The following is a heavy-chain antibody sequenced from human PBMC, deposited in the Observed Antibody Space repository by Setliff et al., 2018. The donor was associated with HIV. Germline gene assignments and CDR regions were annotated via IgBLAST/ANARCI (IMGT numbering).Heavy chain of an antibody. D-gene: IGHD3-10*01. CDR1: GFSFSSYF. J-gene: IGHJ4*02. Sequence: PGGSLRLSCAASGFSFSSYFMNWVRQTPGKGLEWVSSISGSSSYWKYADSVKGRVTISRDNAKNSLSLQMNSLRAEDTAVYYCARDRTYYYGSGSYDYWGQGTLVTVSS. CDR3: ARDRTYYYGSGSYDY. V-gene: IGHV3-21*01. CDR2: ISGSSSYW.